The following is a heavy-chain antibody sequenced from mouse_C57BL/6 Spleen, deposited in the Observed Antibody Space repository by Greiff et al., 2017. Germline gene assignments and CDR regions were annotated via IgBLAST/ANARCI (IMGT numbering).Heavy chain of an antibody. J-gene: IGHJ1*03. CDR3: ARGGGSYGWYFDV. CDR1: GYTFTSYW. CDR2: IYPSDSET. V-gene: IGHV1-61*01. Sequence: VKLQQPGAELVRPGSSVKLSCKASGYTFTSYWMDWVKQRPGQGLEWIGNIYPSDSETHYNQKFKDKATLTVDKSSSTAYMQLSSLTSEDSAVYYCARGGGSYGWYFDVWGTGTTVTVSS. D-gene: IGHD1-1*02.